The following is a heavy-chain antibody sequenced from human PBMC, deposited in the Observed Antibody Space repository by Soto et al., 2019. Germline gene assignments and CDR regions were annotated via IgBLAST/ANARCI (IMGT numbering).Heavy chain of an antibody. J-gene: IGHJ5*02. V-gene: IGHV4-31*03. CDR1: GGSISSGGYY. CDR3: ARDTRDSGVNWFDP. D-gene: IGHD3-10*01. CDR2: IYRSGTT. Sequence: QVQLQESGPGLVKPSQTLSLTCSVSGGSISSGGYYWSWIRQYPGKGLEWIGYIYRSGTTYYNPSLKSRVTISVDTSKNQFSLKLSSVTAADTAVYYCARDTRDSGVNWFDPWGQGNLVTVSS.